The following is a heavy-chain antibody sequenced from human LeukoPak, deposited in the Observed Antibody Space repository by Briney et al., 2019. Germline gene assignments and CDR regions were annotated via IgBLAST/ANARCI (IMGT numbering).Heavy chain of an antibody. CDR1: GGSFSGYY. D-gene: IGHD5-24*01. J-gene: IGHJ5*02. CDR2: INHSGST. Sequence: SETLSLTCAVYGGSFSGYYWSWIRQPPGKGLEWIGEINHSGSTNYNPSLKSRVTISVDTSKNQFSLKLSSVTAADTAVYYCARVNRWLQFFDPWGQGTLVTVSS. CDR3: ARVNRWLQFFDP. V-gene: IGHV4-34*01.